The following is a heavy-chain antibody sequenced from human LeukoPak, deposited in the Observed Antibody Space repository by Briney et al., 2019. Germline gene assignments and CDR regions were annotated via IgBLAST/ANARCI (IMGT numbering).Heavy chain of an antibody. J-gene: IGHJ4*02. Sequence: GGSLRLSCAASGFTFSSYSMNWVRQAPGKGLEWVSSISSSSSYIYYADSVKGRFTISRDNAKNSLYLQMNSLRAEDTAVYYCARDGRIAVAGVFWGQGTLVTVSS. CDR2: ISSSSSYI. CDR3: ARDGRIAVAGVF. V-gene: IGHV3-21*01. CDR1: GFTFSSYS. D-gene: IGHD6-19*01.